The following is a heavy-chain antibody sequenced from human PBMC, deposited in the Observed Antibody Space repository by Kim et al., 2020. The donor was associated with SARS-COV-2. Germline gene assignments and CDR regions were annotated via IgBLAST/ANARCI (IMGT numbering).Heavy chain of an antibody. CDR2: K. Sequence: KSYSTSLKSRLTISKDTSKSQVVLTMTNMDPVDTATYYCARIKEPSGFDPWGQGTLVTVSS. CDR3: ARIKEPSGFDP. D-gene: IGHD1-1*01. J-gene: IGHJ5*02. V-gene: IGHV2-26*01.